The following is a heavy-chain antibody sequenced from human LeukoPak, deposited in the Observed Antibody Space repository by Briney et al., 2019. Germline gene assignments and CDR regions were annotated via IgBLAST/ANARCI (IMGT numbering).Heavy chain of an antibody. Sequence: SETLSLTCAVYGGSFRGYYWRWIRQPPGRGLEWIGEINHSGSTNYNPSLKSRVTISVDTSKNQFSLKLSSVTAADTAVYYCARRGPTVTTWIYVVTAIGWFDPWGQGTLVTVSS. CDR2: INHSGST. CDR1: GGSFRGYY. V-gene: IGHV4-34*01. D-gene: IGHD2-21*02. J-gene: IGHJ5*02. CDR3: ARRGPTVTTWIYVVTAIGWFDP.